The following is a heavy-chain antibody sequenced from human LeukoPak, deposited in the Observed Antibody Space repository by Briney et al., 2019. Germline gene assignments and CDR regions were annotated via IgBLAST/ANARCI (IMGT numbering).Heavy chain of an antibody. CDR3: ARTVRGYFDY. Sequence: SETLSLTCTVSGGSISSYYWSWIRQPPGKGLEWIGYIYYSGSTNYNPSLKSRVTISVDTSKNQFSLKLSSVTAADTAVYYCARTVRGYFDYWGKGTLVTVSS. D-gene: IGHD3-10*01. V-gene: IGHV4-59*01. CDR2: IYYSGST. J-gene: IGHJ4*02. CDR1: GGSISSYY.